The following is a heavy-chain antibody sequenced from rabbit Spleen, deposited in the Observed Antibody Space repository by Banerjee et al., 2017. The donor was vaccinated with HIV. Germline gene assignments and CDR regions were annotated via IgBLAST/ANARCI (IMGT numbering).Heavy chain of an antibody. Sequence: QSLEESGGDLVKPGASLTLTCTTSGFSFSGVQYMCWVRQAPGKGLEWIACIYGGSSGSTYYASWAKGRFTISKTSSTTVTLQMTSLTAADTATYFCARSAYYGDFDYFNLWGQGTLVTVS. CDR1: GFSFSGVQY. D-gene: IGHD2-1*01. V-gene: IGHV1S40*01. CDR2: IYGGSSGST. CDR3: ARSAYYGDFDYFNL. J-gene: IGHJ4*01.